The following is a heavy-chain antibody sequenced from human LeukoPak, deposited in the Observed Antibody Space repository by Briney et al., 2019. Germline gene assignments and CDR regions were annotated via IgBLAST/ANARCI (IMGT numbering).Heavy chain of an antibody. D-gene: IGHD3-22*01. CDR2: ISGSGGST. V-gene: IGHV3-23*01. J-gene: IGHJ4*02. CDR3: AKDRYYYDRSGYFDY. Sequence: GGSLRLSCAASGFTFSSYAMSWVRQAPGKGLEWVSAISGSGGSTYYADSVKGRFTISRDNSKNTLHLQMNSLRAEDTALYYCAKDRYYYDRSGYFDYWGQGTLVTVSS. CDR1: GFTFSSYA.